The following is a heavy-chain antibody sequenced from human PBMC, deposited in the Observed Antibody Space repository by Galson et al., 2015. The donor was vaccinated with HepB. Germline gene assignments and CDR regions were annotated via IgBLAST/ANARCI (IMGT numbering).Heavy chain of an antibody. CDR2: ISGSGGST. CDR3: AKSFKYSSSLDP. V-gene: IGHV3-23*01. Sequence: SLRPSCAASGFTVSGNYMSWVRQAPGKGLEWVSAISGSGGSTYYADSVKGRFTISRDNSKNTLYLQMNSLRAEDTAVYYCAKSFKYSSSLDPWGQGTLVTVSS. CDR1: GFTVSGNY. D-gene: IGHD6-6*01. J-gene: IGHJ5*02.